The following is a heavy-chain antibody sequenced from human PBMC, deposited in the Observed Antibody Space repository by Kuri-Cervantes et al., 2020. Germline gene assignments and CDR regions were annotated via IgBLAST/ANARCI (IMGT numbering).Heavy chain of an antibody. D-gene: IGHD6-19*01. Sequence: GSLRLSCTVSGGSISSYYWSWIRQSPGKGLEWIGYMYYSGSTNYNPSLKSRVTISVDTSKNQFSLKLSSVTAADTAVYFCARGSGWYFYWGQGTLVTVSS. CDR3: ARGSGWYFY. CDR1: GGSISSYY. J-gene: IGHJ1*01. CDR2: MYYSGST. V-gene: IGHV4-59*13.